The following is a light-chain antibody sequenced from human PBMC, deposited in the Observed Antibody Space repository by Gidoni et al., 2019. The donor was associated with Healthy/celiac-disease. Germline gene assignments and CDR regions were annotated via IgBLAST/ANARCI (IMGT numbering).Light chain of an antibody. CDR1: QGIRND. CDR2: AAS. CDR3: LQDYNYPRT. J-gene: IGKJ1*01. V-gene: IGKV1-6*01. Sequence: AIQMTQSPSSLSASVGDRVTITCRASQGIRNDLGWYQQKPGKAPQLLIYAASSLQSGVPSRFGGSGSGTDFTLTISSLQPEDFATYYCLQDYNYPRTFGQGTKVEIK.